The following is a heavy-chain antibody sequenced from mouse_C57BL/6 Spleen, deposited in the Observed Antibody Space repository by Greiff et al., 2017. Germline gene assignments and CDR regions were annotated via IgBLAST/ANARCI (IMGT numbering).Heavy chain of an antibody. CDR1: GYSFTDYN. CDR3: ARGYDDDGGAWFAY. J-gene: IGHJ3*01. V-gene: IGHV1-39*01. Sequence: SGPELVKPGASVQISCKASGYSFTDYNMNWVKQSNGQSLEWIGVINPNSGTTSYNQKFKGKATLTVDQSSSTAYIQLTSLTSEDSEVYDCARGYDDDGGAWFAYWGQGTLVTVSA. D-gene: IGHD2-4*01. CDR2: INPNSGTT.